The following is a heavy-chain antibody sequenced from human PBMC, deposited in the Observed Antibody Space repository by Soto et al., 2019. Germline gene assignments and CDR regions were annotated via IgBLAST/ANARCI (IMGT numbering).Heavy chain of an antibody. CDR1: GYTFTSYG. CDR3: AREGEYYYDSSGYYLDY. CDR2: IIPIFGTA. V-gene: IGHV1-69*13. J-gene: IGHJ4*02. D-gene: IGHD3-22*01. Sequence: SVKVSCKASGYTFTSYGISWVRQAPGQGLEWMGGIIPIFGTANYAQKFQGRVTITADESTSTAYMELSSLRSEDTAVYYCAREGEYYYDSSGYYLDYWGQGTLVTVSS.